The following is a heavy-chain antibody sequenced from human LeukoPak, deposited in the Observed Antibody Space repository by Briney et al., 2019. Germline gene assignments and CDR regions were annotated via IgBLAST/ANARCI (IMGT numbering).Heavy chain of an antibody. Sequence: SVKVSCKASGGTFSSYAISWVRQAPGQGLEWMGGIIPIFGTANYAQKFQGRVTITTDESTSTAYMELSSLRSEDTAVYYCAREAYCSSTSCYWRAFDIWGQGTMVTVSS. CDR2: IIPIFGTA. CDR3: AREAYCSSTSCYWRAFDI. V-gene: IGHV1-69*05. D-gene: IGHD2-2*01. CDR1: GGTFSSYA. J-gene: IGHJ3*02.